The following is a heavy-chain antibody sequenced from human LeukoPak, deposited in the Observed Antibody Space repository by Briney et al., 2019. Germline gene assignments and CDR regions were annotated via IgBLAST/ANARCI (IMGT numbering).Heavy chain of an antibody. D-gene: IGHD3-22*01. V-gene: IGHV3-33*01. CDR3: ARETVAGLYYYDSSGYPYFDY. J-gene: IGHJ4*02. CDR1: GFTFSSYG. CDR2: IWYDGSNK. Sequence: PGGSLRLSCAASGFTFSSYGMHWVRQAPGKGLEWVAVIWYDGSNKYYADSVKGRFTISRDNSKNTLYLQMNSLRAEDTAVYYCARETVAGLYYYDSSGYPYFDYWGQGTLVTVSS.